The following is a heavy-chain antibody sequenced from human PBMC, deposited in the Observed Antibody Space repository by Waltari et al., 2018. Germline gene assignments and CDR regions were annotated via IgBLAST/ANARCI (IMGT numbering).Heavy chain of an antibody. J-gene: IGHJ4*02. Sequence: QVQLQESGPGLVKPSQTLSLTCTVSGGSISSGSYYCSWIRQPAGKGLEWIGHIYNSGSTKYNPSLKSRLTISVDTSKNQFSLKLTSVTAADTAVYYCARESPFGVLYSSSSPSFDYWGQGTLVTVSS. CDR1: GGSISSGSYY. V-gene: IGHV4-61*02. CDR3: ARESPFGVLYSSSSPSFDY. D-gene: IGHD6-6*01. CDR2: IYNSGST.